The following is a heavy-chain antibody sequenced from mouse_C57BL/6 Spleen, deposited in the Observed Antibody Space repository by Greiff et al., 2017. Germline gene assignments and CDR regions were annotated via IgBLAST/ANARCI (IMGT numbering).Heavy chain of an antibody. V-gene: IGHV1-64*01. CDR1: GYTFTSYW. CDR3: ARGGLTMAWDY. Sequence: QVQLQQPGAELVKPGASVKLSCKASGYTFTSYWMHWVKQRPGQGLEWIGMIHPNSGSTNYNEKFKSTATLTVDQSSSTAYMQLSSLTSEDAAVDYCARGGLTMAWDYWGQGTSVTVSS. CDR2: IHPNSGST. D-gene: IGHD1-1*02. J-gene: IGHJ4*01.